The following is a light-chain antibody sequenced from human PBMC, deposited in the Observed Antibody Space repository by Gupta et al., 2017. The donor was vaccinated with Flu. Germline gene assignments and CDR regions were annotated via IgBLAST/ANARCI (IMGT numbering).Light chain of an antibody. Sequence: QSVLTQPPSLSGPPRQRVTISCSGSSSNIGAGFDVHWYQHLPATAPKLLIYANTNRPSGVPDRFAGYKSGTSASPAITGLQAEDEAAYYGQSYDSRLSGGVFGTGTKVTVL. J-gene: IGLJ1*01. CDR2: ANT. CDR1: SSNIGAGFD. V-gene: IGLV1-40*01. CDR3: QSYDSRLSGGV.